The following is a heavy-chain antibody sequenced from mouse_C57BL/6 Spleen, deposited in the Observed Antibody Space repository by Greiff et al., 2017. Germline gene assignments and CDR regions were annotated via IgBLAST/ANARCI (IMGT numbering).Heavy chain of an antibody. V-gene: IGHV1-82*01. CDR3: AREITTVVATSYYFDY. CDR2: IYPGDGDT. Sequence: VQLQQSGPELVKPGASVKISCKASGYAFSSSWMNWVKQRPGKGLEWIGRIYPGDGDTNYNGKFKGKATLTADKSSSTAYMQLSSLTSEDSAVYFCAREITTVVATSYYFDYWGQGTTLTVSS. J-gene: IGHJ2*01. D-gene: IGHD1-1*01. CDR1: GYAFSSSW.